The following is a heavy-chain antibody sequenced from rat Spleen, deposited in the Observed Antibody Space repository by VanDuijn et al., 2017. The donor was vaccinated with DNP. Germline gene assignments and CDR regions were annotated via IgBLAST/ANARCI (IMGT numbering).Heavy chain of an antibody. J-gene: IGHJ2*01. CDR1: GFSFSDYD. Sequence: EVQLVESGGGLVQPGRSLRLSCAASGFSFSDYDMAWVRQAPTKGLEWVACMSPTTRSSYYRDSVKGRFTVSRDAATSTLYLQMDSLRSEDTATYYCTRGGTYYFDYWGQGVMVTVSS. CDR3: TRGGTYYFDY. V-gene: IGHV5-27*01. CDR2: MSPTTRSS.